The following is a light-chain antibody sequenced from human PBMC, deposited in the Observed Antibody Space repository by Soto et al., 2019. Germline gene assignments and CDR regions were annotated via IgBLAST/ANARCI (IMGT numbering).Light chain of an antibody. CDR2: DAS. CDR1: QSITTW. Sequence: DIQMTQSPSTVSAYVGDSVTITCRASQSITTWLAWYQQRSGKAPKLLIYDASSLESGVPSRFSGSRSGTEFTLTISSLQPDDFATYYCQQYNSYSSITFGQGTRLENK. J-gene: IGKJ5*01. CDR3: QQYNSYSSIT. V-gene: IGKV1-5*01.